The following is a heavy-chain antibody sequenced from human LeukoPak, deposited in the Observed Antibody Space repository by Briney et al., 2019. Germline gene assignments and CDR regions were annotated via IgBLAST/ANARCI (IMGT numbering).Heavy chain of an antibody. CDR3: ARRRDGYNFDY. CDR1: GGSFSGYY. Sequence: SETLSLTCAVYGGSFSGYYWSWIRQPPGKGLEWIGEINHSGSTNYNPSLKSRVTISVDRSKNQFSLKLSSVTAADTAVYYCARRRDGYNFDYWGQGTLVTVSS. J-gene: IGHJ4*02. D-gene: IGHD5-24*01. V-gene: IGHV4-34*01. CDR2: INHSGST.